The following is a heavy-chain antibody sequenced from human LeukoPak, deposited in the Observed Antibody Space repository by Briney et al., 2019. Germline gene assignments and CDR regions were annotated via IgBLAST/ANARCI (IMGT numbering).Heavy chain of an antibody. CDR1: GGSFSGFF. Sequence: SETLSLTCAVYGGSFSGFFWSLIRQPPGKGLEWTGEINHSGSTNYNPSLKSRVTISLDTSKNQFSLKLNSVTAADTAVYYCARRRSYYGSVSYYKEPNYYMDVWDKGTTVTISS. CDR3: ARRRSYYGSVSYYKEPNYYMDV. CDR2: INHSGST. V-gene: IGHV4-34*01. J-gene: IGHJ6*03. D-gene: IGHD3-10*01.